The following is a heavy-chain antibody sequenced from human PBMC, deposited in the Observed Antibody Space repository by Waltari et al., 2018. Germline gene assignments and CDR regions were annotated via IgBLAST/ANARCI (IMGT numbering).Heavy chain of an antibody. CDR3: ARGFGAAAALLRY. J-gene: IGHJ4*02. Sequence: QVQLQESGPGLVKPSDTLSLTCTVSGGSISSHYWSWIRQPPGKGLECIGYIYYSGSTNYNPSLKSRVTISVDTSKNQFSLKLSSVTAADTAVYYCARGFGAAAALLRYWGQGTLVTVSS. CDR2: IYYSGST. D-gene: IGHD6-13*01. V-gene: IGHV4-59*11. CDR1: GGSISSHY.